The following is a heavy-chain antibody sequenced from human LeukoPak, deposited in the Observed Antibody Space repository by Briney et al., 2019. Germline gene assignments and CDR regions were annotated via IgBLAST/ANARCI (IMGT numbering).Heavy chain of an antibody. J-gene: IGHJ3*02. CDR1: GGSISSSSYY. Sequence: SETLSLTCTVSGGSISSSSYYWGWIRQPPGKGLEWIGSIYYSGSTYYNPSLKSRVTISVDTSKNQFSLKLSSVTAADTAVYYCARANPQWELLSGAFDIWGQGTMVTVSS. CDR2: IYYSGST. D-gene: IGHD1-26*01. CDR3: ARANPQWELLSGAFDI. V-gene: IGHV4-39*07.